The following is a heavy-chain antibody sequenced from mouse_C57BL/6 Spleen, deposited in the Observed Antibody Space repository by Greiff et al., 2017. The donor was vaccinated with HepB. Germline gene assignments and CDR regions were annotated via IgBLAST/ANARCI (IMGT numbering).Heavy chain of an antibody. J-gene: IGHJ4*01. CDR1: GYSITSGYY. D-gene: IGHD3-1*01. V-gene: IGHV3-6*01. CDR3: ARRGYEDYAMDY. Sequence: EVQLQQSGPGLVKPSQSLSLPCSVTGYSITSGYYWNWIRQFPGNKLEWMSYISYDGSNNYNPSLKNRISITRDTSKNQFFLKLNSVTTEDTATYYCARRGYEDYAMDYWGQGTSVTVSS. CDR2: ISYDGSN.